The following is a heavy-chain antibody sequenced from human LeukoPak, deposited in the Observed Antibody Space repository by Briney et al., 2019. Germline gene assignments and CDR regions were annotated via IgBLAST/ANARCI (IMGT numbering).Heavy chain of an antibody. J-gene: IGHJ3*02. Sequence: PSETLSLTCTVSGGSISSYYWSWIRQPPGKGLEWIGYIYTSGSTNYNPSLKSRVTISVDTSKNQFSLKLSSATAADTAVYYCARQEQWLEYDAFDIWGQGTMVTVSS. CDR1: GGSISSYY. CDR3: ARQEQWLEYDAFDI. V-gene: IGHV4-4*09. D-gene: IGHD6-19*01. CDR2: IYTSGST.